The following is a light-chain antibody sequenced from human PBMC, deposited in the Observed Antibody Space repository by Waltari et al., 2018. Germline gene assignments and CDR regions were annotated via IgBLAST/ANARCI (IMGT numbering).Light chain of an antibody. Sequence: EIVMTQSPATLSVSPGERVTLSCRASQSVSSSYLAWYQQKPGQAPRLLIYATSTRATGIPDSFSGSGSGTDFTLTISSLQAEDVAVYYCQQYYITPLTFGGGTKVEIK. V-gene: IGKV3D-15*01. CDR2: ATS. J-gene: IGKJ4*01. CDR1: QSVSSSY. CDR3: QQYYITPLT.